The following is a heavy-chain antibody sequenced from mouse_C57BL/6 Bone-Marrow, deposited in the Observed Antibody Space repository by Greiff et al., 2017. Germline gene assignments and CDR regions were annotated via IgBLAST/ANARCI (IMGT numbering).Heavy chain of an antibody. V-gene: IGHV1-72*01. D-gene: IGHD1-1*01. CDR3: AREVYYGSFSWFAY. CDR2: IDPNSGGT. J-gene: IGHJ3*01. Sequence: VQLQQPGAELVKPGASVKLSCKASGYTFTSYWMHWVKQRPGRGLEWIGMIDPNSGGTKYNEKFKSKGTLTVDKPSSTAYMQLSSLTSEDSAVYDCAREVYYGSFSWFAYGGQGTRVTVSA. CDR1: GYTFTSYW.